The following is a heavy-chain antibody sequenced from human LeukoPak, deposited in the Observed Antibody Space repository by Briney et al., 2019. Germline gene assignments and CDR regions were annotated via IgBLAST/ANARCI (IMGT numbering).Heavy chain of an antibody. V-gene: IGHV2-70*04. CDR1: GFSLSTPAMR. CDR2: IDWDDDK. J-gene: IGHJ4*02. D-gene: IGHD6-6*01. Sequence: SGPTLVNPTQTLTLTCTFSGFSLSTPAMRVSWIRQPQGKALKCLARIDWDDDKFYNTSLKTRLTISKDTSKNHVVLTITNMDPVDTATYYCARTQYSSSSRFYFDYWGQGTLVTVSS. CDR3: ARTQYSSSSRFYFDY.